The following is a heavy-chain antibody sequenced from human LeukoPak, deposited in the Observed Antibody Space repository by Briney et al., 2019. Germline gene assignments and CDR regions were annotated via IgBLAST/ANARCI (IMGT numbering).Heavy chain of an antibody. CDR2: ISGSGGST. V-gene: IGHV3-23*01. J-gene: IGHJ6*03. CDR1: GFTFSSYA. Sequence: GGSLRLSCAASGFTFSSYAMNWVRQAPGKGLEWVSAISGSGGSTYYADSVKGRFTISRDNSKNTLYLQMNSLRAEDTAVYYCANTPTVTTSRNYYYYYYMDVWGKGTTVTVSS. D-gene: IGHD4-11*01. CDR3: ANTPTVTTSRNYYYYYYMDV.